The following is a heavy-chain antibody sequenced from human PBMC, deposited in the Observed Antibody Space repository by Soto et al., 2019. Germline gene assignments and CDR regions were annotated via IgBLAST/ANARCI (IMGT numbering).Heavy chain of an antibody. Sequence: PGGSLRLSCAASGFTFSSYSMNWVRQAPGKGLEWVSSISSSSSSTYYADSVKGRFTISRDNSKNTLYLQMNSLRAEDTAVYYCAKDSARFLEWLQFDYWGQGTLVTVSS. CDR3: AKDSARFLEWLQFDY. CDR2: ISSSSSST. V-gene: IGHV3-21*04. J-gene: IGHJ4*02. CDR1: GFTFSSYS. D-gene: IGHD3-3*01.